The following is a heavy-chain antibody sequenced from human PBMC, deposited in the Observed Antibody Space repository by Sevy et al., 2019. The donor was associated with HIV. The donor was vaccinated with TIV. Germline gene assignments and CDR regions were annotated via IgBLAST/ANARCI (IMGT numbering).Heavy chain of an antibody. V-gene: IGHV1-24*01. CDR1: GYTLTKLS. CDR2: FDPEDGET. CDR3: ATTKDYYESSGSPFDY. J-gene: IGHJ4*02. Sequence: ASVKVSCKVSGYTLTKLSMHWVRQGPGKGLEWMGSFDPEDGETIYAQKFQGRVTMTEDTSTDTAHMELRSLKSEDTAVYYCATTKDYYESSGSPFDYWGQGTLATVSS. D-gene: IGHD3-22*01.